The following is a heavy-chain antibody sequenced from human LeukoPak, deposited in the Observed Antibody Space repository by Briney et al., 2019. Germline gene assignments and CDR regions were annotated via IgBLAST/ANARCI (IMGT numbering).Heavy chain of an antibody. V-gene: IGHV3-74*01. J-gene: IGHJ6*03. CDR3: ARVRSGTQTYQYYYYMDV. D-gene: IGHD3-16*01. CDR2: INTDGSNT. Sequence: GGSLRLSCAASGFTFSSYWMHWVRQAPGKGLVWVSRINTDGSNTSYADSVKGRFTISRDNAKNTLYVQMNSLRAEDTAVYYCARVRSGTQTYQYYYYMDVWGKGTTVTVSS. CDR1: GFTFSSYW.